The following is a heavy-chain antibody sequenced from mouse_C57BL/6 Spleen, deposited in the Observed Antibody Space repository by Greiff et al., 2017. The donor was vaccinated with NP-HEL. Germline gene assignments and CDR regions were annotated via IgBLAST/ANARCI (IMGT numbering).Heavy chain of an antibody. D-gene: IGHD1-1*01. J-gene: IGHJ4*01. Sequence: EVMLVESGGGLVKPGGSLKLSCAASGFTFSSYAMSWVRQTPEKRLEWVATISDGGSYTYYPDNVKGRFTISRDNAKNNLYLQMSHLKSEDTAMYYCARDGHYYGSKYYAMDYWGQGTSVTVSS. CDR2: ISDGGSYT. V-gene: IGHV5-4*01. CDR3: ARDGHYYGSKYYAMDY. CDR1: GFTFSSYA.